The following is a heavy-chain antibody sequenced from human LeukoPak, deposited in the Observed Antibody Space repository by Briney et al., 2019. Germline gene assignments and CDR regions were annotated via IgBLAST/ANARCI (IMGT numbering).Heavy chain of an antibody. J-gene: IGHJ5*02. V-gene: IGHV3-23*01. CDR3: AKAPIVGATWFDP. Sequence: PGGSLRLSCVASGFTLRSYVMNWVRQTPGKGLEWVSSISGSGDSTFYADSVKGRFTISRDNSKNTLYLQMNSLRAEDTAVYYCAKAPIVGATWFDPWGQGTLVTVSS. D-gene: IGHD1-26*01. CDR1: GFTLRSYV. CDR2: ISGSGDST.